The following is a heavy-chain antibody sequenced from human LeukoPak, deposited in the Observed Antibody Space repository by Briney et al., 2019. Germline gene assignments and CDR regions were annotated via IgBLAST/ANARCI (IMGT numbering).Heavy chain of an antibody. CDR3: ARALRWLQGGYYFDY. D-gene: IGHD5-24*01. V-gene: IGHV4-59*10. CDR1: GGSFSGYY. J-gene: IGHJ4*02. CDR2: IYTSGST. Sequence: SETLSLTCAVYGGSFSGYYWSWIRQPAGKGLEWIGRIYTSGSTNYNPSLKSRVTMSVDTSKNQFSLKLSSVTAADTAVYYCARALRWLQGGYYFDYWGQGTLVTVSS.